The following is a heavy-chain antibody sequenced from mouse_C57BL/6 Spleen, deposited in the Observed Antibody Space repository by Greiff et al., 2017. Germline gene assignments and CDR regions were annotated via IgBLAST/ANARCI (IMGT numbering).Heavy chain of an antibody. Sequence: VQLQESGPELVKPGASVKISCKASGYTFTDYYINWVKQRPGQGLEWIGWIFPGSGSTYYNEKFKGKSTLTVDKSSSTAYMLLSSLTSEDSAVYFCARSDYYGIRAWFAYWGQGTLVTVSA. D-gene: IGHD1-1*01. J-gene: IGHJ3*01. CDR3: ARSDYYGIRAWFAY. V-gene: IGHV1-75*01. CDR1: GYTFTDYY. CDR2: IFPGSGST.